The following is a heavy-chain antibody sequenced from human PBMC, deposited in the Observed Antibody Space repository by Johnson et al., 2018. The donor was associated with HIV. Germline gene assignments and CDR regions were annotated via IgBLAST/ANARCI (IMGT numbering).Heavy chain of an antibody. Sequence: VQLVESGGGLVKPGGSLRLSCAASGFTLSTYGMHWVRQAPGKGLEWVAVISYDGSNKYYADSVKGRFTTSRDNSKNTLYLQMNILRSEDTAVYYCAKDRYIKGASTGFDIWGQGTMVTVSS. D-gene: IGHD1-26*01. CDR3: AKDRYIKGASTGFDI. CDR2: ISYDGSNK. J-gene: IGHJ3*02. V-gene: IGHV3-30*18. CDR1: GFTLSTYG.